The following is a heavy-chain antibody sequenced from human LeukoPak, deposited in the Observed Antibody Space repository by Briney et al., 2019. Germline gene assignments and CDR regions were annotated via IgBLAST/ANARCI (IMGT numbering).Heavy chain of an antibody. CDR1: GFTFDNYA. Sequence: PGGSLRLSCAASGFTFDNYAMHWVRQAPGKGLEWVSLISWDGGSTYYADSVKGRFTISRDNSKNSLYLQMNSLRTEDTALYYCAKDDRAVAGTGYFDYWGQGTLVTVSS. CDR3: AKDDRAVAGTGYFDY. V-gene: IGHV3-43D*03. D-gene: IGHD6-19*01. J-gene: IGHJ4*02. CDR2: ISWDGGST.